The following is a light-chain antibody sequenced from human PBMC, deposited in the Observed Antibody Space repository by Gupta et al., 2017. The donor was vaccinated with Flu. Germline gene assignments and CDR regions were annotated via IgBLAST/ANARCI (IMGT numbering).Light chain of an antibody. Sequence: DIVLTQSAATLPLSPGERATLSCRASQSVSSYLAWYQQKPGQAPRLLIYDASNRATGIPARFSGSGSGTDFTLTISSLEPEDFAVYYCQQRSNWPPFTFGPGTRVDIK. CDR1: QSVSSY. CDR3: QQRSNWPPFT. V-gene: IGKV3-11*01. CDR2: DAS. J-gene: IGKJ3*01.